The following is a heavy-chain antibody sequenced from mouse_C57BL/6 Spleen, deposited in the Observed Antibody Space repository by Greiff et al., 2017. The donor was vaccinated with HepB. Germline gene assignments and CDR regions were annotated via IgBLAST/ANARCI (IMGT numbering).Heavy chain of an antibody. J-gene: IGHJ1*03. Sequence: EVQRVESGGGLVKPGGSLKLSCAASGFTFSSYAMSWVRQTPEKRLEWVATISDGGSYTYYPDNVKGRFTISRDNAKNNLYLQMSHLKSEDTAMYYCARDGDPYWYFDVWGTGTTVTVSS. D-gene: IGHD3-3*01. CDR2: ISDGGSYT. CDR1: GFTFSSYA. V-gene: IGHV5-4*01. CDR3: ARDGDPYWYFDV.